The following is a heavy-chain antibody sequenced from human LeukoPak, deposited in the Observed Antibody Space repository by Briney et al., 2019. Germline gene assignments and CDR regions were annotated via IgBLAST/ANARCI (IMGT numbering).Heavy chain of an antibody. V-gene: IGHV1-2*02. CDR1: GYTFTGCY. CDR3: ARVWPHHYYDSSGYHDAFDI. D-gene: IGHD3-22*01. J-gene: IGHJ3*02. CDR2: INPSSGGT. Sequence: ASVKVSCKASGYTFTGCYMHWVRQAPGQGLEWMGWINPSSGGTNYAQKLQGRVTMTTDTSTSTAYMELRSLRSDDTAVYYCARVWPHHYYDSSGYHDAFDIWGQGTMVTVSS.